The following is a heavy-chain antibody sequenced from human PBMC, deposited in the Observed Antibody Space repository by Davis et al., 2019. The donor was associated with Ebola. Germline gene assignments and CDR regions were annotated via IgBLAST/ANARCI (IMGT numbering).Heavy chain of an antibody. CDR3: VQGTTSCHV. Sequence: GESLKISCEASGFTFSTYSMNWVRQAPGKGLEWLSHISSSSRSIYYADSVKGRFTISRDNSKNMLYLQMNSLRVEDTALYYCVQGTTSCHVWGQGTLVTVSS. D-gene: IGHD2-2*01. V-gene: IGHV3-48*04. J-gene: IGHJ4*02. CDR2: ISSSSRSI. CDR1: GFTFSTYS.